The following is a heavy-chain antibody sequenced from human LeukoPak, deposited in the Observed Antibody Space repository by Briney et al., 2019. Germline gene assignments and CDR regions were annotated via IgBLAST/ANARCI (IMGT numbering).Heavy chain of an antibody. CDR3: ARRYDFWSGHYSLPSSFDQ. CDR2: IYHSGST. Sequence: SETLSLTCAVSGYSISSGYYWGWIRQPPGKGLEWIGSIYHSGSTYYNPSLKSRVTISVDTSKNQFSLKLSSVTAADTAVYYCARRYDFWSGHYSLPSSFDQWGQGTLVTVSS. D-gene: IGHD3-3*01. V-gene: IGHV4-38-2*01. CDR1: GYSISSGYY. J-gene: IGHJ4*02.